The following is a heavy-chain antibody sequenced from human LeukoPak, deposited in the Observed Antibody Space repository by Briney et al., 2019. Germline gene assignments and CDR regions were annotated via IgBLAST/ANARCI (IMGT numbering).Heavy chain of an antibody. Sequence: PSETLSLTCIVSGGSISSYSWNWIRQSPGKGLEWVGYISYSGTTSYNSSLKSRVTISVDTSKNQLSLKLTSVTAADTAVYYCARWDDSAWGFGNWGPGTLVTVSS. CDR2: ISYSGTT. J-gene: IGHJ4*02. CDR3: ARWDDSAWGFGN. D-gene: IGHD6-19*01. V-gene: IGHV4-59*08. CDR1: GGSISSYS.